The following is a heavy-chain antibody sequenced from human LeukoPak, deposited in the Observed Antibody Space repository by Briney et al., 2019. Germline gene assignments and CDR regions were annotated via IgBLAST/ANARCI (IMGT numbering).Heavy chain of an antibody. V-gene: IGHV4-59*01. CDR2: IYYSGST. J-gene: IGHJ6*04. CDR3: ARDCIVVAPAAPPARRYYYYGMDV. CDR1: GGSISSYY. Sequence: SETLSLTCTVSGGSISSYYWSWIRQPPGKGLEWIGYIYYSGSTNYNPSLKSRVTISVDTSKNQFSLKLSSVTAADTAVYSCARDCIVVAPAAPPARRYYYYGMDVWGKGTTVTVSS. D-gene: IGHD2-2*01.